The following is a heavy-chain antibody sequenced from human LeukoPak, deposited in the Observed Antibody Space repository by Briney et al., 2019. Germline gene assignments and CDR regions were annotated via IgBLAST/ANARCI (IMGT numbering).Heavy chain of an antibody. D-gene: IGHD6-19*01. CDR1: GFTFSSYA. Sequence: GGSLRLSCAASGFTFSSYAMSWVRQAQGKGLEWVSAITSSGSSTYYADSVKGRFTISRDNSKTTLYLQMNSLRAEDTAVYYCAKEKGFSSGWEHFDYWGQGTLVTVSS. V-gene: IGHV3-23*01. CDR3: AKEKGFSSGWEHFDY. J-gene: IGHJ4*02. CDR2: ITSSGSST.